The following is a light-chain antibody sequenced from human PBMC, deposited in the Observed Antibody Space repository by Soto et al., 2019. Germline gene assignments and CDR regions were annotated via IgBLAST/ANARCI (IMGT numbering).Light chain of an antibody. Sequence: EIVLTQSPGTLSLSPGERATLSCRASQSVSNNYLAWYQQKPGQAPRLLIYGASSRATGIPDRFSGSGSGTDFTLTISRLEPEDFAMYYCQQYSSIPQSTFGPGTKVDIK. J-gene: IGKJ3*01. CDR1: QSVSNNY. V-gene: IGKV3-20*01. CDR2: GAS. CDR3: QQYSSIPQST.